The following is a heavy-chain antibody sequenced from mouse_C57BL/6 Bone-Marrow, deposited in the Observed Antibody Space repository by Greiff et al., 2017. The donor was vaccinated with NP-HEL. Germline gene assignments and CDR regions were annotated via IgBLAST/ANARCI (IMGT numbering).Heavy chain of an antibody. Sequence: QVQLQQPGAELVKPGASVKLSCKASGYTFTSYWMQWVKQRPGQGLEWIGEIDPSDSYTNYNQKFKGKATLTVDTSSSTAYMQLSSLTSEDSAVYYCARERGNLFDYWGQGTTLTVSS. V-gene: IGHV1-50*01. J-gene: IGHJ2*01. CDR3: ARERGNLFDY. CDR2: IDPSDSYT. CDR1: GYTFTSYW. D-gene: IGHD2-1*01.